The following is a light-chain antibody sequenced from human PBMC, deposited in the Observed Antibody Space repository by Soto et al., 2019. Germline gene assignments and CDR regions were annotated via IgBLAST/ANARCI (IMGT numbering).Light chain of an antibody. CDR1: QDISTY. J-gene: IGKJ1*01. CDR2: AAS. Sequence: IQLTQSPSSLSASAGDRVTITCRASQDISTYLAWYQQKPGKAPKLLIHAASTLQSGVPARFSGSGSGTDFTLIISSLQPEDFATYYCQQFNSYSRTFGQGTKVDIK. V-gene: IGKV1-9*01. CDR3: QQFNSYSRT.